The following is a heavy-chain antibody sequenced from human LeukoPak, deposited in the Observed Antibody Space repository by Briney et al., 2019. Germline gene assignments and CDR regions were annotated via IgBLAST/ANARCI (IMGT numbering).Heavy chain of an antibody. D-gene: IGHD3-22*01. V-gene: IGHV3-20*01. CDR1: GFTFSSYG. Sequence: GGSLRLSCAASGFTFSSYGMSWVRQAPGKGLEWVSGINWNGGSTGYADSVKGRFTISRDNAKNSLYLQMNSLRAEDTALYHCARHTDSSGYQSWFDPWGQGTLVTVSS. CDR3: ARHTDSSGYQSWFDP. CDR2: INWNGGST. J-gene: IGHJ5*02.